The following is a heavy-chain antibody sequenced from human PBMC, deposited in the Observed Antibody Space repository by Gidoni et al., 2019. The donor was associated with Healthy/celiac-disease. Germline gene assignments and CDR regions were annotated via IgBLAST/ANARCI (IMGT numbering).Heavy chain of an antibody. CDR3: AKKAYYYDSSGYFYDY. J-gene: IGHJ4*02. D-gene: IGHD3-22*01. V-gene: IGHV3-23*01. Sequence: VQLLESGGGLVQPGGSLRLSCAASGFTFSSYAMSWVRQAPGKGLEWVSAISGSGGSTYYADSVKGRFTISRDNSKNTLYLQMNSLRAEDTAVYYCAKKAYYYDSSGYFYDYWGQGTLVTVSS. CDR1: GFTFSSYA. CDR2: ISGSGGST.